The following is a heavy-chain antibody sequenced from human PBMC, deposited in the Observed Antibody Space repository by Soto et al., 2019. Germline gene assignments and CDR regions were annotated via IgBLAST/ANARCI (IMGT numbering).Heavy chain of an antibody. V-gene: IGHV3-33*01. CDR1: GFTFSSYG. D-gene: IGHD5-18*01. J-gene: IGHJ6*02. Sequence: QVQLVESGGGVVQPGRSLRLSCAASGFTFSSYGMHWVRQAPGTGLEWVAVIWYDGSNKYYADSVKGRFTISRDNSKNTLYLQMNSLRAEDTAVYYCARELTDTAMVTYYGMDVWGQGTTVTVSS. CDR2: IWYDGSNK. CDR3: ARELTDTAMVTYYGMDV.